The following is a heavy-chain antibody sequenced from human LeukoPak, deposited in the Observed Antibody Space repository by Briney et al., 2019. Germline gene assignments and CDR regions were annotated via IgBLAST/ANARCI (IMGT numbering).Heavy chain of an antibody. CDR1: GYTFTTYG. V-gene: IGHV1-69*13. Sequence: EASVKVSCKASGYTFTTYGISWVRQAPGQGLEWMGGIIPIFGTANYAQKFQGRVTITADESTSTAYMELSSLRSEDTAVYYCARDPGRFLGGRRYWYFDLWGRGTLVTVSS. CDR2: IIPIFGTA. J-gene: IGHJ2*01. D-gene: IGHD3-10*01. CDR3: ARDPGRFLGGRRYWYFDL.